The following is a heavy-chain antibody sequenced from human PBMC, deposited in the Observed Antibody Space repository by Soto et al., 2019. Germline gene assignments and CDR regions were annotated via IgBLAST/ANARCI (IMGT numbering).Heavy chain of an antibody. CDR3: ARLGDFSGRVVWFGT. V-gene: IGHV3-21*01. Sequence: GGSLRLSCAASGFIFSFHSLAWVRQAPGKGLEWVSSISPGSNFKYYADSVKGRFTISRDDAKNSLSLETNSLRAEDTAVYYCARLGDFSGRVVWFGTWGQGTKVTVS. J-gene: IGHJ5*02. D-gene: IGHD2-8*02. CDR2: ISPGSNFK. CDR1: GFIFSFHS.